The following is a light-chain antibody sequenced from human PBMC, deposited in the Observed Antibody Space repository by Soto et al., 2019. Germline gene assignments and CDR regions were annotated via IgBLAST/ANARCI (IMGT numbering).Light chain of an antibody. CDR1: QSITSY. CDR2: AAS. Sequence: DIQMTQSPSSLSASVGDRVTITCRASQSITSYVNWYQQIPGKAPKFLIYAASSVQSGVPSRFSGSGSGTDFTLIISSLQPEDFATYYCQHSYSPPYTFGQGTKLEIK. V-gene: IGKV1-39*01. J-gene: IGKJ2*01. CDR3: QHSYSPPYT.